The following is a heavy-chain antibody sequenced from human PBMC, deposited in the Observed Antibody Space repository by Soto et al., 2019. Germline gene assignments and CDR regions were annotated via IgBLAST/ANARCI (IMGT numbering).Heavy chain of an antibody. CDR2: IDSSGEK. Sequence: QVTLKESGPVLVKPTETLTLRCTVSGLSITDSEMGVSWIRQPPGQPLEWLAHIDSSGEKTYRTFLKSRLAISKDTPKSQIALTMTNMDPADTGTYYCGRRHLAVAVSPWFDPWGQGIPVTVSS. CDR1: GLSITDSEMG. D-gene: IGHD6-19*01. V-gene: IGHV2-26*01. CDR3: GRRHLAVAVSPWFDP. J-gene: IGHJ5*02.